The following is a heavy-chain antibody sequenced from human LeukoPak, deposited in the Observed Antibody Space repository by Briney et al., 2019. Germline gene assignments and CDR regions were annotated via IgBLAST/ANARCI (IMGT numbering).Heavy chain of an antibody. J-gene: IGHJ4*02. V-gene: IGHV4-34*01. CDR1: GGSFSGYY. CDR2: INHSGST. Sequence: SETLSLTCAVYGGSFSGYYWSWIRQPPGKGLEWIGEINHSGSTIYNPSLKSRVTISIDTSKNQFSLKLSSVTAADTAVYYCARAAAMVYYFDYWGQGTLVTVPS. D-gene: IGHD5-18*01. CDR3: ARAAAMVYYFDY.